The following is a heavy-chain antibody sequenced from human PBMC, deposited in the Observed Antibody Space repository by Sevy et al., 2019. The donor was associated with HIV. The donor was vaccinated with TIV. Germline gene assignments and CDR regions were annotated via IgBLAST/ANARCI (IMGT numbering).Heavy chain of an antibody. CDR3: VRDEYWRIDLWGQGTLVTVSSDMDV. D-gene: IGHD3-3*01. CDR1: GFTLSSYV. J-gene: IGHJ6*02. CDR2: FNHDGTIV. Sequence: GGSLRLSCAASGFTLSSYVMHWVRRAPGEGLVWVSRFNHDGTIVSYADSVEGRFIMTRDHAKNTLYLQMNSLRAEDTAVYYCVRDEYWRIDLWGQGTLVTVSSDMDVWGQGTSVTVSS. V-gene: IGHV3-74*01.